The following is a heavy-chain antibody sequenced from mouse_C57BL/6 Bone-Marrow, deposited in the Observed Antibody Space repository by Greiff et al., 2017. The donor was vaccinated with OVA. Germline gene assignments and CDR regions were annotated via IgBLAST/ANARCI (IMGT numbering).Heavy chain of an antibody. CDR2: IDPSDSYT. D-gene: IGHD1-1*01. J-gene: IGHJ2*01. CDR3: ARSPNYYGRSSYFDY. V-gene: IGHV1-69*01. CDR1: GYTFTSYW. Sequence: QVQLQQPGAELVMPGASVKLSCKASGYTFTSYWMHWVKQRPGQGLEWIGEIDPSDSYTNYNQKFKGKSTLTVDKSSSTAYMQLSSLTSEDSAVYDCARSPNYYGRSSYFDYWGQGTTLTVSS.